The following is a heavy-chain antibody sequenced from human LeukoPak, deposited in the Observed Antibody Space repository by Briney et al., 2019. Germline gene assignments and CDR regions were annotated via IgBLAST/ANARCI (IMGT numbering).Heavy chain of an antibody. CDR2: ISYDGSGK. V-gene: IGHV3-30*03. CDR3: ARDAGPIEYSSSPGDY. Sequence: GRSLRLSCAASAFTFSDSGMHWVRQAPGKGLEWVAVISYDGSGKYYADSVKGRFTISRDNAKNSLYLQMNSLRAEDTAVYYCARDAGPIEYSSSPGDYWGQGTLVTVSS. CDR1: AFTFSDSG. D-gene: IGHD6-6*01. J-gene: IGHJ4*02.